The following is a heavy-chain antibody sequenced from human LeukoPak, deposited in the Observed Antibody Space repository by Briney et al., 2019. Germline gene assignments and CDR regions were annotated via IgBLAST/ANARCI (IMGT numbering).Heavy chain of an antibody. CDR1: GFTFSGYG. CDR2: IWNDGSNE. Sequence: QTGGSLRLSCAASGFTFSGYGMHWVRQAPGERLDWVALIWNDGSNEYYADSVKGRFTISRDNSKNTLHLQLNSLRAEDTAVYYCVRGSRGTYRYYFDYWGQGTLVTVSS. CDR3: VRGSRGTYRYYFDY. D-gene: IGHD3-16*02. J-gene: IGHJ4*02. V-gene: IGHV3-33*01.